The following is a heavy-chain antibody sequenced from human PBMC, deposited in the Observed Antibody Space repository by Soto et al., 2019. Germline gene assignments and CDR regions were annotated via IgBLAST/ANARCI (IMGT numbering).Heavy chain of an antibody. J-gene: IGHJ6*02. Sequence: PSEALSLTCTVYAASITSYSWSWVRQPPRKGLEWIGYISYSGSTNYNPSLNSRVTISTHTSNNQFSLRLNSVTSEDTAVYYCARAISIYGVVTYGMDVWGQGTTVTVSS. V-gene: IGHV4-59*01. CDR3: ARAISIYGVVTYGMDV. CDR1: AASITSYS. CDR2: ISYSGST. D-gene: IGHD3-3*01.